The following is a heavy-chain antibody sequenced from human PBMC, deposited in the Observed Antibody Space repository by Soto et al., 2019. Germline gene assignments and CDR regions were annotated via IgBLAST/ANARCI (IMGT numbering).Heavy chain of an antibody. CDR1: GGSIGSYY. CDR3: ARTDIVLMVEEAFDI. J-gene: IGHJ3*02. D-gene: IGHD2-8*01. V-gene: IGHV4-59*08. Sequence: SETLSLTCTVSGGSIGSYYWSWIRQPPGKGLEWIGYIYYSGSTNYNPSLKSRVTISVDTSKNQFSLKLSSVTAADTAVYYCARTDIVLMVEEAFDIWGQGTMVTVSS. CDR2: IYYSGST.